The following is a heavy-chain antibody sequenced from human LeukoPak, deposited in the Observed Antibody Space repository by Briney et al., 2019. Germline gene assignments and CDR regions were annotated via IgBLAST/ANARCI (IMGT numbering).Heavy chain of an antibody. CDR3: VSPRGFSYGYFDY. J-gene: IGHJ4*02. CDR2: IYYSKNT. V-gene: IGHV4-39*01. Sequence: PSETLSLTCTVSGGSISTYYWTWIRQPPGKGLEWIGSIYYSKNTYYNPSLKSRVTISADTSKNQFPLTLGSVSATDTAVYYCVSPRGFSYGYFDYWGQGTLVTVSS. CDR1: GGSISTYY. D-gene: IGHD5-18*01.